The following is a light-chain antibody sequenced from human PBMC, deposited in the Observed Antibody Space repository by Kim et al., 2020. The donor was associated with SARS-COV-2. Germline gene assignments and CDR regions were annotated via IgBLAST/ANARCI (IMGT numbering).Light chain of an antibody. CDR1: SLRSYY. Sequence: ALGQTGRITCQGDSLRSYYASWYQQKPGQAPVLVIYGKNNRPSGIPDRFSGSSSGNTASLTITGAQAEDEADYYCNSRDSSGNHWVAGGVTQLTV. CDR3: NSRDSSGNHWV. J-gene: IGLJ3*02. CDR2: GKN. V-gene: IGLV3-19*01.